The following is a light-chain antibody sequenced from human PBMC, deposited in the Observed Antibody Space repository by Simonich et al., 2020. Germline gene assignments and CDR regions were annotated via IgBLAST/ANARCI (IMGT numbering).Light chain of an antibody. CDR2: WAS. Sequence: DIMMTQSPDSLAVSLGERATINCKSSQSVLYSSNNKNCLAWYQQKPGQPPKLLIYWASTRESGVHDRFSGSGSGTDFTLTISSLQAEDVAVYYCQQYYSTPLTFGGGTKVEIK. CDR1: QSVLYSSNNKNC. CDR3: QQYYSTPLT. J-gene: IGKJ4*01. V-gene: IGKV4-1*01.